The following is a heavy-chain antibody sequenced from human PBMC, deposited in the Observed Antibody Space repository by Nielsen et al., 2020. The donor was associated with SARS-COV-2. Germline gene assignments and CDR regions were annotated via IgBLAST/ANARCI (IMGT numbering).Heavy chain of an antibody. D-gene: IGHD2-15*01. J-gene: IGHJ3*02. Sequence: GESLKISCAASGFTFSSYSMNWVRQAPGKGLEWVSYISSSSSTIYYADSVKGRFTVSRDNAKNSLYLQMNSLRAEDTAVYYCAGELLLEFDIWGQGTMVTVSS. CDR2: ISSSSSTI. CDR3: AGELLLEFDI. CDR1: GFTFSSYS. V-gene: IGHV3-48*01.